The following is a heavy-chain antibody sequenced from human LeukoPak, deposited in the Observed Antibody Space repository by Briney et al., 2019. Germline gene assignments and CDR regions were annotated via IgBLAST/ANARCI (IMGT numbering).Heavy chain of an antibody. CDR2: ISAYNGNT. D-gene: IGHD2-2*01. J-gene: IGHJ6*02. Sequence: ASVKVSCKGSGYTLSNHAFSWVRQAPGQGLEWMGWISAYNGNTNYAQKLQGRVTMTTDTSTSTAYMELRSLRSDDTAVYYCARDDLGVVVPAAIARYYYGMDVWGQGTTVTVSS. V-gene: IGHV1-18*04. CDR3: ARDDLGVVVPAAIARYYYGMDV. CDR1: GYTLSNHA.